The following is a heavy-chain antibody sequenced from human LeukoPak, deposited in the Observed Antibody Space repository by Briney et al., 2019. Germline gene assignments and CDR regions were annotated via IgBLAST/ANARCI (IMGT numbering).Heavy chain of an antibody. J-gene: IGHJ4*02. Sequence: PGGSLRLSCAASGFTFSSYWMHWVRQAPGKGLVWVSRINSDGSSTSYADSVRGRFTISRDNAKNTLYLQMNSLRAEDTAVYYCGRDIAVAGTFVNYWGQGTLVTVSS. D-gene: IGHD6-19*01. CDR1: GFTFSSYW. CDR3: GRDIAVAGTFVNY. CDR2: INSDGSST. V-gene: IGHV3-74*01.